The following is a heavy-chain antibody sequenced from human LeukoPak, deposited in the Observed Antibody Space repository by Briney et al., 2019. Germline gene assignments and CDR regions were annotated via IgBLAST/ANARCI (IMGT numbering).Heavy chain of an antibody. CDR1: GFTFSSYA. CDR3: ARDAVYSSSWQYY. V-gene: IGHV3-23*01. D-gene: IGHD6-13*01. Sequence: GSLRLSCAASGFTFSSYAMSWVRQAPGKGLEWVSTISESGSSTYNADSVKGRFTISRDNSKNTLYLQMNSLRAGDTAVYYCARDAVYSSSWQYYWGQGTLVTVSS. J-gene: IGHJ4*02. CDR2: ISESGSST.